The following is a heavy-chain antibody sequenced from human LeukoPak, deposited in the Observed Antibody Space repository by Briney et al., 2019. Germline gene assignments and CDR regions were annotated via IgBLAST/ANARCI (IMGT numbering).Heavy chain of an antibody. CDR3: ARGPNYYDSTGMSD. CDR2: ISWNSGSI. Sequence: SLRLSCAASGFTFDDYAMHWVRQAPGKGLEWVSGISWNSGSIGYADSVKGRFTISRDNAKNTLYLQVNSLRAEDTAVYYCARGPNYYDSTGMSDWGQGTLVTVSS. CDR1: GFTFDDYA. D-gene: IGHD3-22*01. V-gene: IGHV3-9*01. J-gene: IGHJ4*02.